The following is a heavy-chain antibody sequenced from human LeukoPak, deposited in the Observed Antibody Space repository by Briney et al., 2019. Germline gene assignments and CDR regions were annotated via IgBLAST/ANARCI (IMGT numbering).Heavy chain of an antibody. V-gene: IGHV3-21*01. CDR3: TRAGPRRDGYNSDY. J-gene: IGHJ4*02. CDR1: GFTFSHYG. D-gene: IGHD5-24*01. Sequence: GGSLRLSCVASGFTFSHYGMNWVRQAPGKGXXXXXXXRFTGSYIYYXXXXXXXFTIXRDDAKNLLSLQMISLRAEDTAVYYCTRAGPRRDGYNSDYWGQGTLVTVSS. CDR2: XRFTGSYI.